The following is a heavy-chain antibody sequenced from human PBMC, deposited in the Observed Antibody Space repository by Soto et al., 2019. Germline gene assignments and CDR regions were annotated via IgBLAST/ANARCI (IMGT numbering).Heavy chain of an antibody. CDR2: ISTSGSST. J-gene: IGHJ6*03. CDR1: GFSFIDYY. V-gene: IGHV3-11*01. D-gene: IGHD1-26*01. Sequence: QVQLVESGGGLVKPGGPLGLSCAASGFSFIDYYMSWIRQAPGKGLGWVSLISTSGSSTDYADSVKGRFTISRDNAKNSLSLQMNSLRAEDTAVYYCANLAKNYYHYMDVWGKGTTVTVSS. CDR3: ANLAKNYYHYMDV.